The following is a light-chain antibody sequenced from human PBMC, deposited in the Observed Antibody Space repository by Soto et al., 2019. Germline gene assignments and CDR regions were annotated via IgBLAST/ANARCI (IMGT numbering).Light chain of an antibody. J-gene: IGKJ2*01. Sequence: EIVLTQSPATLSLSPGERATLSCRASRSFSSSYLAWYQQKPGQAPRLLIYAASSRATGIPDRFSGSGAGTEFTITISRLEAEDFAVYYCQQYGSSPPYTFGQGTKLEIK. CDR1: RSFSSSY. CDR2: AAS. CDR3: QQYGSSPPYT. V-gene: IGKV3-20*01.